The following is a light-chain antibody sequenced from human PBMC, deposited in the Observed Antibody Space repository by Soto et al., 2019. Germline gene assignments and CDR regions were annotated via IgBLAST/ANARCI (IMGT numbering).Light chain of an antibody. CDR1: SSNIGAGYD. V-gene: IGLV1-40*01. J-gene: IGLJ1*01. CDR3: SSSTSRTTFV. CDR2: GNS. Sequence: QAVVTQPPSVSGAPGQRVTISCTGSSSNIGAGYDVHWYQQLPGTAPKLLIYGNSNRPSGVPDRFSGSKSGTSASLAITGLQAEDEADYYCSSSTSRTTFVFGTGTKLTVL.